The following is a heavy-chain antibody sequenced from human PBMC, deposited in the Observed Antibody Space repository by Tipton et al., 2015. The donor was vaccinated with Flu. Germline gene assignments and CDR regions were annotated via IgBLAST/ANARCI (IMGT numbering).Heavy chain of an antibody. CDR3: AKDGWDTSGWYPFDY. J-gene: IGHJ4*02. CDR1: GFTFSGYG. D-gene: IGHD6-19*01. V-gene: IGHV3-30*02. Sequence: GSLRLSCAASGFTFSGYGMHWVRQAPGKGLEWVAFIRHDESDKYYADSVKGRFTISRDNSKNALYLLINSLRAEDTAVYYCAKDGWDTSGWYPFDYWGQGTLVIVSS. CDR2: IRHDESDK.